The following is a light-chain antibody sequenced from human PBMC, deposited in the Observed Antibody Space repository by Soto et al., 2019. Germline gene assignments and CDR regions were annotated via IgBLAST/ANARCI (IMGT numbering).Light chain of an antibody. Sequence: EVVMTQSPATLSVSPGARATLSCRASQSIGTNLAWYQHKPGQPPSLLIYGAATRATGVPARFRGSGSGTQFTLTITSLQSEDFAVYYCQQYNSWTWTFGQGTRVDIK. J-gene: IGKJ1*01. V-gene: IGKV3-15*01. CDR1: QSIGTN. CDR3: QQYNSWTWT. CDR2: GAA.